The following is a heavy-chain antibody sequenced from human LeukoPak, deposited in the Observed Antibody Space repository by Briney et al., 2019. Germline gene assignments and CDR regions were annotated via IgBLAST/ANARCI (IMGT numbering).Heavy chain of an antibody. CDR3: AKGSRYGDYGAYYFDY. Sequence: GGSLRLSCAASGFTFSSYAMSWVRQAPGKGLEWVSAISGSGGSTYYADSVKGRFTISRDNSKNTLYLQMNSLRAEDTAVYCCAKGSRYGDYGAYYFDYWGQGTLVTVSS. CDR1: GFTFSSYA. D-gene: IGHD4-17*01. CDR2: ISGSGGST. V-gene: IGHV3-23*01. J-gene: IGHJ4*02.